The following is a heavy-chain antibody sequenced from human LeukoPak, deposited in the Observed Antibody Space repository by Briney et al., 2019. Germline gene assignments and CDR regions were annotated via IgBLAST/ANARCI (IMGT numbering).Heavy chain of an antibody. Sequence: PSETLSLTCTVSGGSISSSSYYWGWIRQSPGKGLEWIANIYYSGSTYYNPSLKGRVTISVDTSKNQFSLKLSSVTAADTAVYYCACIEYSSSSRNYYYYYYMDVWGKGTTVTVSS. J-gene: IGHJ6*03. CDR1: GGSISSSSYY. CDR3: ACIEYSSSSRNYYYYYYMDV. V-gene: IGHV4-39*07. D-gene: IGHD6-6*01. CDR2: IYYSGST.